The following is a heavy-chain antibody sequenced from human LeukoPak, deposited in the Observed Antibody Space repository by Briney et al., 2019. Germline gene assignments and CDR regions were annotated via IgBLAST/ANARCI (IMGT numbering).Heavy chain of an antibody. V-gene: IGHV4-4*07. D-gene: IGHD3-3*02. CDR3: ARKGELFLPPDAFDI. CDR1: GGSISSYY. Sequence: PSETLSLTCTVSGGSISSYYWSWIRQPAGKGLEWIGRIYTSGSTNYNPSLKSRVTMSVDTSKNQFSLKLSSVTAADTAVYYCARKGELFLPPDAFDIWGQGTMVTVSS. CDR2: IYTSGST. J-gene: IGHJ3*02.